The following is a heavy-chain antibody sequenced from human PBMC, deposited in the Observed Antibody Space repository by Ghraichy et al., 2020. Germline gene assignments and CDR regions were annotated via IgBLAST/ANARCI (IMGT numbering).Heavy chain of an antibody. V-gene: IGHV4-39*01. CDR1: GGSISSSRYY. CDR3: ATSPDPYYYGSGSYYMYYFDY. CDR2: IYYSGTT. D-gene: IGHD3-10*01. Sequence: SETLSLTCSVSGGSISSSRYYWGWVRQSPGKGLEWIGNIYYSGTTYYNPSLKSRVTISVDTSKNQFSLKLSSVAAADTAVYYCATSPDPYYYGSGSYYMYYFDYWGQGTRVTVSS. J-gene: IGHJ4*02.